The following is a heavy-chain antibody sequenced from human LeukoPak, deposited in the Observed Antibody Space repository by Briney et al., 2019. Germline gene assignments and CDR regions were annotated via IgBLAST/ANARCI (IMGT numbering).Heavy chain of an antibody. CDR2: IIPIFGTA. D-gene: IGHD1-26*01. V-gene: IGHV1-69*13. Sequence: GASVKVSCKASGGTFSSYAISWVRQAPGQGLEWMGGIIPIFGTANYAQKFQGRVTITADESTSTAYMELSRLRSDDTAVYYCARGGATPPFDYWGQGTLVTVSS. CDR1: GGTFSSYA. J-gene: IGHJ4*02. CDR3: ARGGATPPFDY.